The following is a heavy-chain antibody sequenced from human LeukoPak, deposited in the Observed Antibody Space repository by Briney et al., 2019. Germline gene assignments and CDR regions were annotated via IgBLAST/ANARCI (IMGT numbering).Heavy chain of an antibody. Sequence: GGSLRLSCAASGFTFSSYSMNWVRQAPGKGLEWVSSISSSSSYIYYADSVKGRFTISRDNAKNSLYLQMNSLRAEDTAVYYCARAGHGDSVSGSDYWGQGTLVTVSS. D-gene: IGHD4-17*01. V-gene: IGHV3-21*01. CDR1: GFTFSSYS. CDR3: ARAGHGDSVSGSDY. CDR2: ISSSSSYI. J-gene: IGHJ4*02.